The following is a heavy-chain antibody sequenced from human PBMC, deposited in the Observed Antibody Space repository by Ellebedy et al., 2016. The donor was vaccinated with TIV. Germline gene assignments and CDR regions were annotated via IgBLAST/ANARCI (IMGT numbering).Heavy chain of an antibody. J-gene: IGHJ4*02. Sequence: MPGGSLRLSCAVYGGSFSGYYWNWIRQPPGKGLEWIGEINHSGTTNYNPSLKSRVTISVDTSKNQFSLKLSSVSAADTAVYYCARGIYGSGSIDYWGQGTLVTVSS. CDR2: INHSGTT. CDR3: ARGIYGSGSIDY. D-gene: IGHD3-10*01. V-gene: IGHV4-34*01. CDR1: GGSFSGYY.